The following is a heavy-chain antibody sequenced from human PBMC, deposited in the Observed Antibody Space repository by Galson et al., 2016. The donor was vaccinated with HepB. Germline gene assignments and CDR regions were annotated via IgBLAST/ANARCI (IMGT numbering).Heavy chain of an antibody. J-gene: IGHJ3*02. D-gene: IGHD3-10*01. Sequence: LSLTCTVSGGAIRGFYWNWVRQSPEKGLEWIGFIDDTGSANYNPSLKSRTIMSVDTSKNQFSLELRSAIAADTAVYFCASDDRTKARRRGWCAFDIWGQGTMVTVSS. CDR3: ASDDRTKARRRGWCAFDI. CDR1: GGAIRGFY. V-gene: IGHV4-59*01. CDR2: IDDTGSA.